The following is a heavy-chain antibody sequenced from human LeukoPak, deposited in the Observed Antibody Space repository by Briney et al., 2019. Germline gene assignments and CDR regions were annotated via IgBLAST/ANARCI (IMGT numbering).Heavy chain of an antibody. Sequence: SETLSLTCTVSGGSMTSGNYYWTWIRQRPGRGLEWIGHTFYTGSTYYNPSLENRLTISVDTSMNQFSLNLTSVTAADTAVYFCARAVSMQIWWEAVFDPWGQGTQVTVSS. CDR2: TFYTGST. V-gene: IGHV4-31*03. CDR3: ARAVSMQIWWEAVFDP. J-gene: IGHJ5*02. D-gene: IGHD1-26*01. CDR1: GGSMTSGNYY.